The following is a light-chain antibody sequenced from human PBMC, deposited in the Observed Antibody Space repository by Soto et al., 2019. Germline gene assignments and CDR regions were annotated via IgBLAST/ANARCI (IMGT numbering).Light chain of an antibody. CDR3: QQSYSSPPT. J-gene: IGKJ1*01. V-gene: IGKV1-39*01. CDR1: QSISNH. Sequence: DIQMTQSPSSLSASVEDRVIITCRSSQSISNHLNWYQQKPGKAPKLLIFAASSLQSGVPSRFSGSRSAPDFTLTITSLQHEDFATYYCQQSYSSPPTFGQGTKVDIK. CDR2: AAS.